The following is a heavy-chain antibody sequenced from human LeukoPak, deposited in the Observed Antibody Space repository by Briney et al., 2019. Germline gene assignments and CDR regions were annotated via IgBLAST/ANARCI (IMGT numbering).Heavy chain of an antibody. CDR3: ARDQYYYDSSGYFNWFDP. CDR1: GGSISSSSYY. J-gene: IGHJ5*02. V-gene: IGHV4-39*02. Sequence: SETLSLTCTVSGGSISSSSYYWGWIRQPPGKGLEWIGSIYYSGSTYYNPSLKSRVTISVDTSKNQFSLKLSSVTAADTAVYYCARDQYYYDSSGYFNWFDPWGQGTLVTVSS. CDR2: IYYSGST. D-gene: IGHD3-22*01.